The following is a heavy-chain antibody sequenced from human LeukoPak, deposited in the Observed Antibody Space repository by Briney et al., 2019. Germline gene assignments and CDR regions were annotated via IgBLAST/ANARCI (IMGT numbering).Heavy chain of an antibody. D-gene: IGHD6-25*01. Sequence: ASVKVSCKVSGYTFTSYYVHWVRQAPGQGLQWMGIINPTVGDTIYAQRFQGRVTMTRDMSTSTVYMELSSLRSEDTAVYYCARYGFSSVWQGGWHAFDIWGPGTMVTVSS. CDR2: INPTVGDT. J-gene: IGHJ3*02. CDR3: ARYGFSSVWQGGWHAFDI. V-gene: IGHV1-46*01. CDR1: GYTFTSYY.